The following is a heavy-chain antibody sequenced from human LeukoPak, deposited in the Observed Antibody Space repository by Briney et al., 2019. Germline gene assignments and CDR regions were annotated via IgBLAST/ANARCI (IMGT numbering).Heavy chain of an antibody. V-gene: IGHV1-69-2*01. D-gene: IGHD6-6*01. J-gene: IGHJ4*02. Sequence: ASVKLSCKTSGYIFTDHYMHWVRQAPGKGLEWMGRFDPEGGDTLYAEKFQGRVTITADTSTATSYMEVSSLTSEDTAVYYCATDAEYRLAARKLDYWGQGTLVTVSA. CDR2: FDPEGGDT. CDR3: ATDAEYRLAARKLDY. CDR1: GYIFTDHY.